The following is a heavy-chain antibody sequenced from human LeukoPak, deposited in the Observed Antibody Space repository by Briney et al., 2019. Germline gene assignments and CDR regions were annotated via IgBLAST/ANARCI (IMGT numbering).Heavy chain of an antibody. Sequence: ASVKVSCKASGYTFTSYGISWVRQAPGQGLEWMGWISAYNGNTNYAQKLQGRVTMTTDTCTSTAYMELRSLRSDDTAVYYCARADIVVVPAAIIPYYYGMDVWGQGTTVTVSS. J-gene: IGHJ6*02. CDR2: ISAYNGNT. V-gene: IGHV1-18*04. CDR3: ARADIVVVPAAIIPYYYGMDV. D-gene: IGHD2-2*01. CDR1: GYTFTSYG.